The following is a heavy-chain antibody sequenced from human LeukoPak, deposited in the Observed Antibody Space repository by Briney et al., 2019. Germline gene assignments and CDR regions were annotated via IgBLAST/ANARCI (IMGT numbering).Heavy chain of an antibody. CDR1: GYSFTSYW. CDR3: ARLAYCGGDCYSFGY. V-gene: IGHV5-51*01. J-gene: IGHJ4*02. D-gene: IGHD2-21*02. CDR2: IYPGDSDT. Sequence: GESLKISCKGSGYSFTSYWIGWVRQMPGKGLERMGIIYPGDSDTRYSPSFQGQVTISADKSISTAYLQWSSLKASDTAMYYCARLAYCGGDCYSFGYWGQGTLVTVSS.